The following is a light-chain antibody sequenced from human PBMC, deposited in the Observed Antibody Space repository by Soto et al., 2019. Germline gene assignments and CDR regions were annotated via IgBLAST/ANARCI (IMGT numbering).Light chain of an antibody. J-gene: IGKJ5*01. V-gene: IGKV2D-29*01. CDR3: QQRSNLPPT. CDR2: EVS. CDR1: QSLLHSNGKTY. Sequence: DIVMTQTPLSLSVTPGQPASISCKSSQSLLHSNGKTYLFWYLQKPGQPPQLLIYEVSNRFSGVPDRFSGGGSGTDFTLTISSLEPEDFAVYYCQQRSNLPPTFGQGTRLEIK.